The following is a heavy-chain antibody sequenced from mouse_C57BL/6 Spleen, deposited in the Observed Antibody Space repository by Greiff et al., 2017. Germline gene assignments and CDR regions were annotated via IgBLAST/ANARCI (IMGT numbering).Heavy chain of an antibody. D-gene: IGHD2-2*01. J-gene: IGHJ2*01. CDR3: ATMVTTEGALDY. Sequence: VQVVESGAELARPGASVKLSCKASGYTFTSYGISWVKQRTGQGLEWIGELYPRSGNTYYNEKFKGKATLTADKSSSTAYMELRSLTSEDSAVYFCATMVTTEGALDYWGQGTTLTVSS. CDR1: GYTFTSYG. V-gene: IGHV1-81*01. CDR2: LYPRSGNT.